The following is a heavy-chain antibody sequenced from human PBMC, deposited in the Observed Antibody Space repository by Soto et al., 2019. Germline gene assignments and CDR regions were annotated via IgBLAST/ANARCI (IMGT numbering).Heavy chain of an antibody. J-gene: IGHJ6*02. CDR3: AKGRSPIFGVVTLTNYYYGMDV. Sequence: GGSLRLSCAASGLTFDDYTMHWVRQAPGKGLEWVSLISWDGGSTYYADSVKGRFTISRDNSKNSLYLQMNSLRTEDTALYYCAKGRSPIFGVVTLTNYYYGMDVWGQGTTVTVSS. CDR1: GLTFDDYT. V-gene: IGHV3-43*01. D-gene: IGHD3-3*01. CDR2: ISWDGGST.